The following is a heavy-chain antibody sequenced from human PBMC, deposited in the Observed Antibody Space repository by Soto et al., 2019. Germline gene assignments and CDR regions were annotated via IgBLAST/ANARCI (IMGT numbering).Heavy chain of an antibody. CDR1: GGTFNTYT. V-gene: IGHV1-69*01. CDR3: ASLNNWSSGDGRIDV. Sequence: QVQLVQSGAEVNKPGSSVKVSCKASGGTFNTYTISWVRQVPGQGLEWMGGIMPLYAKPTYAQTFQGRLMIAADEHTNPVYMELSSLRSEDTALYYCASLNNWSSGDGRIDVWGRGTAVSVSS. CDR2: IMPLYAKP. J-gene: IGHJ6*02. D-gene: IGHD1-20*01.